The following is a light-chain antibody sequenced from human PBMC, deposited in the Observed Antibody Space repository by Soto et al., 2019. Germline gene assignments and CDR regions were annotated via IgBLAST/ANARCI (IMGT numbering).Light chain of an antibody. Sequence: IGLTQSPGTLSLSPGQRATLSCRASQTVSTTYLAWYQQKPGQAPRLLIYGTSTRATGVPDRFSGSGSVIDFTLTISSLEPEDFAVYYCQQYGNSPRYTFGQGTKLEIK. CDR3: QQYGNSPRYT. V-gene: IGKV3-20*01. CDR2: GTS. CDR1: QTVSTTY. J-gene: IGKJ2*01.